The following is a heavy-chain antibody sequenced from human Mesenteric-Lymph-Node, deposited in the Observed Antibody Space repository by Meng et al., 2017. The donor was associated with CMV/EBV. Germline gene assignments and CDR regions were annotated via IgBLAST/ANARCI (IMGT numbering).Heavy chain of an antibody. Sequence: ESLKISCAASGFTFSSYWMNWIRQAPGKRLEWIGYIHYTGSANYNLSLRSRVTISIDTSKNQFSLKVISVTSADTAVYYCARGLALYDAFDIWGQGTMVTVSS. J-gene: IGHJ3*02. D-gene: IGHD3-16*01. CDR1: GFTFSSYW. CDR3: ARGLALYDAFDI. CDR2: IHYTGSA. V-gene: IGHV4-59*01.